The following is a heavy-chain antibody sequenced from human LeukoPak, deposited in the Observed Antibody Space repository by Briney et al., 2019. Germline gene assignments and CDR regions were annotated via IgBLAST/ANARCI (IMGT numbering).Heavy chain of an antibody. CDR1: GFNFTTYS. J-gene: IGHJ4*02. CDR2: ISGSGGGT. D-gene: IGHD6-19*01. Sequence: PGGSLRLSCEVFGFNFTTYSMNWVRQAPGKGLEWVSAISGSGGGTYYADSVKGRFTISRDNSKNTVYLQMNSLSTEDTAVYYCAKTTTGYSSGRYPGWPVDCWGQGTLVTVSS. V-gene: IGHV3-23*01. CDR3: AKTTTGYSSGRYPGWPVDC.